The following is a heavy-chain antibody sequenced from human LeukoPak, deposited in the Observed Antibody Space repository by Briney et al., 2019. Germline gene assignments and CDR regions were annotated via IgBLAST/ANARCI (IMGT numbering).Heavy chain of an antibody. CDR1: GFTFSRYT. D-gene: IGHD3-10*01. CDR2: ISSRSSYI. J-gene: IGHJ4*02. CDR3: ARSGWFGELGFDY. V-gene: IGHV3-21*01. Sequence: GGSLRLSCAASGFTFSRYTMNWVRQAPGKGLEWVSSISSRSSYIYHADSVKGRFTFSRDNAKISLYLQMNSLRAEDTAVYYCARSGWFGELGFDYWGQGTLVTVSS.